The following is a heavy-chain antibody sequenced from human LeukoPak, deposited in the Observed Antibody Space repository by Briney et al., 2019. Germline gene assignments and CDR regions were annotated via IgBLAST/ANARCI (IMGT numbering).Heavy chain of an antibody. J-gene: IGHJ6*02. CDR2: INDRGDDT. CDR1: GFTFSSYA. CDR3: TKPWDRRSSLWYYYPMAV. V-gene: IGHV3-23*01. Sequence: PGGSLRLSCATSGFTFSSYAMSWVRQAPGKGLEWVSSINDRGDDTYYADSVKGRFTSSRDNLNNALYLQMNSVRTEDTAVYYCTKPWDRRSSLWYYYPMAVWGPGTTVIVS. D-gene: IGHD2-15*01.